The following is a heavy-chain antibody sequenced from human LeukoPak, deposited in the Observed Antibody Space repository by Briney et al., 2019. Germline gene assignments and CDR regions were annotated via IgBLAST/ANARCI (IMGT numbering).Heavy chain of an antibody. CDR1: GFTFDDYA. CDR2: ISWNSGSI. D-gene: IGHD5-18*01. Sequence: PGGSLRLSCAASGFTFDDYAMHWVRQAPGKGLEWVSGISWNSGSIGYADSVKGRFTISRDNAKNSLYLQMNSLRAEDTAVYYCVRQLVSWGQGTLVTVSS. CDR3: VRQLVS. V-gene: IGHV3-9*01. J-gene: IGHJ5*02.